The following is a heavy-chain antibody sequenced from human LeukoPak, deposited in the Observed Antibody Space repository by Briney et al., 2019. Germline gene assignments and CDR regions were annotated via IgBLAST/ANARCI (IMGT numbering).Heavy chain of an antibody. Sequence: SETLSLTCAVYGGSFSGYYWSWIRQPPGKGLEWIGEINHSGSTNYNPSLKSRVTISVDTSKNQFFLKLSSVTAADTAVYYCARVVIGCSSTSCYSFNYYYYMDVWGKGTTVTVSS. D-gene: IGHD2-2*02. CDR3: ARVVIGCSSTSCYSFNYYYYMDV. J-gene: IGHJ6*03. CDR1: GGSFSGYY. CDR2: INHSGST. V-gene: IGHV4-34*01.